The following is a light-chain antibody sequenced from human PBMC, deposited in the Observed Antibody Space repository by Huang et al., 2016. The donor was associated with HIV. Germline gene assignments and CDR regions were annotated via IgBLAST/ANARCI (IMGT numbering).Light chain of an antibody. CDR3: QQYYNWPKT. V-gene: IGKV3-15*01. CDR2: GAS. Sequence: EIVMTQSPATLSVSPGERATLSCRASQSVSSSLVWYQQKPGQAPRLLIYGASTRATSSPARFSGSGSGTEFTLTISSLQSEDFAVYYCQQYYNWPKTFGQGTKVEIK. J-gene: IGKJ1*01. CDR1: QSVSSS.